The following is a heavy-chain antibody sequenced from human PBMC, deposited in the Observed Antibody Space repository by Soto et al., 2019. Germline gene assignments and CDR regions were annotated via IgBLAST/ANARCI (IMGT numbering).Heavy chain of an antibody. J-gene: IGHJ4*02. CDR3: AKGRSTTYGDQETPFDY. CDR1: GFTFSSYA. D-gene: IGHD4-17*01. CDR2: ISGSGGST. V-gene: IGHV3-23*01. Sequence: PGGSLRLSCAASGFTFSSYAMTWVRQAPGKGLEWVSAISGSGGSTYYADSVKGRFTISRDNSKNTLYLQMNSLRAEDTAVYYCAKGRSTTYGDQETPFDYWGQGTLVTVSS.